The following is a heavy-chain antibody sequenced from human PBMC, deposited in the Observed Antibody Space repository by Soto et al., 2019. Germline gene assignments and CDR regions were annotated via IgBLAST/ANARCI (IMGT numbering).Heavy chain of an antibody. CDR1: GYIFVNYG. J-gene: IGHJ6*02. D-gene: IGHD3-16*01. CDR3: AMVDNYVTPTPQDV. Sequence: QVQLVQSGDEVRKPGSSVKVSCKASGYIFVNYGIAWVRQAPGQGLEWMGWFSPYSGNTHYASKVQGRLTMTTDTSTTTAYMDLGSLTSDATAVYYCAMVDNYVTPTPQDVWGQGTTVTVSS. CDR2: FSPYSGNT. V-gene: IGHV1-18*01.